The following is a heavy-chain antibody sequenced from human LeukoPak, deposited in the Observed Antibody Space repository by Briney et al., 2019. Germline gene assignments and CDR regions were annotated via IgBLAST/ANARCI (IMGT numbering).Heavy chain of an antibody. V-gene: IGHV3-49*04. Sequence: GGSLRLSWTASGSTFGAYAMNWVRQAPGKGLEWVGFIRSKTYGGTPEYAQSVKGRFSISREDSNNIAYLQMNSLKSEDTAMYYCTRAFWGGFEEDVWGKGTTVTVFS. D-gene: IGHD3-3*01. CDR2: IRSKTYGGTP. CDR3: TRAFWGGFEEDV. J-gene: IGHJ6*04. CDR1: GSTFGAYA.